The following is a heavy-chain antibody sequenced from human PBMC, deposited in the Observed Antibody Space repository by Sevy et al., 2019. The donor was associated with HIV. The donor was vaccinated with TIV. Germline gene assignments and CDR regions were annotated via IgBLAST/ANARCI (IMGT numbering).Heavy chain of an antibody. Sequence: SETLSLTCTVSGGSISSGSYYWSWIRQPAGKGLEWIRRIYTSGSTNYNPSLKSRVTMSVDTSKNQFSLKLSSVTAADTAVYYCARDSPYYCSGGSCYSYYYYGMDVWGQGTTVTVSS. V-gene: IGHV4-61*02. CDR2: IYTSGST. D-gene: IGHD2-15*01. J-gene: IGHJ6*02. CDR1: GGSISSGSYY. CDR3: ARDSPYYCSGGSCYSYYYYGMDV.